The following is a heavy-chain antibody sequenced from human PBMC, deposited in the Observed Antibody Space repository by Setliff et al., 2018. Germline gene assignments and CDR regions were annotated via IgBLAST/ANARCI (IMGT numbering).Heavy chain of an antibody. D-gene: IGHD3-22*01. CDR3: ARGRGYYDSSGYFQTDAFDI. CDR1: GGSFSDYY. CDR2: INHSEST. Sequence: LSLTCAVYGGSFSDYYWSWIRQPPGKGLEWIGEINHSESTNYNPSLKSRVTISVDTSKKQFSLKLSSVTAADTAVYYCARGRGYYDSSGYFQTDAFDIWGQGTMVTVSS. V-gene: IGHV4-34*01. J-gene: IGHJ3*02.